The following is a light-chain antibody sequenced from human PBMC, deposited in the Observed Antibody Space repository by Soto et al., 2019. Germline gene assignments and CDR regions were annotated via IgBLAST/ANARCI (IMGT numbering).Light chain of an antibody. V-gene: IGKV1-9*01. CDR2: AAS. CDR1: QGISSY. Sequence: IQLTQSPSSLSASVGDRVTITCRASQGISSYLAWYQQKPGKAPKFLIYAASTLRSGVPSRFSGSGSGTDFTLTISSLQPEDFATYYCQQLNSYPRTFGPGTKVDIK. J-gene: IGKJ3*01. CDR3: QQLNSYPRT.